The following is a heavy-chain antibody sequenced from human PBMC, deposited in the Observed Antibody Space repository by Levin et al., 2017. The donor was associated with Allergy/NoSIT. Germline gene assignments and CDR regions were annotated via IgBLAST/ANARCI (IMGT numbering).Heavy chain of an antibody. CDR1: GYTFSDYY. D-gene: IGHD3-3*01. V-gene: IGHV1-2*02. CDR2: INPNSGAI. J-gene: IGHJ6*02. CDR3: ARGRKIFGRWAVVDYYYAMDV. Sequence: PGESLKISCKASGYTFSDYYIQWLRQAPGQGLEWVGWINPNSGAIKFGQKFQGRLTMTSDTSTSTAYLELSRLRSDDTALFFCARGRKIFGRWAVVDYYYAMDVWGQGTTVAVSS.